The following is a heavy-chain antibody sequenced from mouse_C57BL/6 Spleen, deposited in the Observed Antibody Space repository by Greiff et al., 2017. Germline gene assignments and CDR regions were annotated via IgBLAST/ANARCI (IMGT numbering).Heavy chain of an antibody. CDR3: ARISFDY. CDR1: GFSLTSYG. Sequence: VKLQESGPGLVQPSQSLSITCTVSGFSLTSYGVHWVRQSPGKGLEWLGVIWSGGSTDYNAAFISRLSISKDNSKSQVFFKMNSLQADDTAIYYCARISFDYWGQGTTRTVSS. J-gene: IGHJ2*01. V-gene: IGHV2-2*01. CDR2: IWSGGST.